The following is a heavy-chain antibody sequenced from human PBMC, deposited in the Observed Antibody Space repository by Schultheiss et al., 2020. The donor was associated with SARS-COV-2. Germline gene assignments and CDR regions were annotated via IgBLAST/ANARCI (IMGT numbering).Heavy chain of an antibody. CDR2: IYYSGST. CDR1: GGSISSYY. J-gene: IGHJ1*01. D-gene: IGHD5-18*01. V-gene: IGHV4-59*01. Sequence: SETLSLTCTVSGGSISSYYWSWIRQPPGKGLEWIGYIYYSGSTNYNPSLKSRVTISVDTSKNQLSLKLSSVTAADTAVYYCARSLGYRSAEYFQHWGQGTLVTVSS. CDR3: ARSLGYRSAEYFQH.